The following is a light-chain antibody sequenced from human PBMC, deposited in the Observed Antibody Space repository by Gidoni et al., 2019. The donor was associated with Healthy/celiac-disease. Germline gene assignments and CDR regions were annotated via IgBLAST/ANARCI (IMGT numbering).Light chain of an antibody. J-gene: IGKJ4*01. CDR1: QSVLYSSNNKNY. Sequence: DIVITQSPDSLALSLGERATINCKSSQSVLYSSNNKNYLAWYQQKPGQPPKLLIYWASTRESGVPDRFSGSGSGTDFTLTISSLQAEDVAVYYCQQYYSTPPLTFXGXTKVEIK. V-gene: IGKV4-1*01. CDR3: QQYYSTPPLT. CDR2: WAS.